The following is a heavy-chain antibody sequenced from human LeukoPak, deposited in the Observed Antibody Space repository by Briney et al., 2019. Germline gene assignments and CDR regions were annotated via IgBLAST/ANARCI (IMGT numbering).Heavy chain of an antibody. CDR3: ARGKYSSSWPADY. CDR1: GYSISSGYY. CDR2: IYHSGST. D-gene: IGHD6-13*01. Sequence: PSETLSLTCTVSGYSISSGYYWGWIRQPPGKGLEWIGSIYHSGSTYYNPSLKSRVTISVDTSKNQFSLKLSSVTAADTAVYYCARGKYSSSWPADYWGQGTLVTVSS. J-gene: IGHJ4*02. V-gene: IGHV4-38-2*02.